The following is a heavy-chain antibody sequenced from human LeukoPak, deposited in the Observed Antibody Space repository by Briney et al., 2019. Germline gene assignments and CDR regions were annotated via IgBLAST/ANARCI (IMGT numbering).Heavy chain of an antibody. CDR1: GGSISSYY. CDR3: ARGITMVRGSQAWFDP. V-gene: IGHV4-4*07. D-gene: IGHD3-10*01. Sequence: SETLSLTCTVSGGSISSYYWSWIRQPAGKGLEWIGRIYTSGSTNYNPSLKSRVTMSVDTSKNQFSLKLSSVTAADTAVYYCARGITMVRGSQAWFDPWGKGTLVTVSS. CDR2: IYTSGST. J-gene: IGHJ5*02.